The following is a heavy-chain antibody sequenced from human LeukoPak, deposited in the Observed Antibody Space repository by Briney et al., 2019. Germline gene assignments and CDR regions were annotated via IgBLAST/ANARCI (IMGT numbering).Heavy chain of an antibody. CDR3: ARPRSGGDYGNHYAFDI. D-gene: IGHD4-17*01. CDR1: GFTFTNYW. CDR2: IKQDGSEK. Sequence: GGSLRLSCAASGFTFTNYWMSWVRQAPGKGLKWVANIKQDGSEKYCVDSVKGRFTISRDNAKTSLFLQMNSLRADDTAVYYCARPRSGGDYGNHYAFDIWGQGTMVTVSS. V-gene: IGHV3-7*01. J-gene: IGHJ3*02.